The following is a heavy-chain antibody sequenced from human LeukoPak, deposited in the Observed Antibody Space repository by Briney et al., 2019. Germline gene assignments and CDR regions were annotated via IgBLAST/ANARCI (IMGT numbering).Heavy chain of an antibody. D-gene: IGHD4-17*01. CDR1: GYTFTSYA. V-gene: IGHV1-3*01. Sequence: GASVKVSCKASGYTFTSYAMHWVRQAPGQRLEWMGWINAGNGNTNYAQKLQGRVTMTTDTSTSTAYMELRSLRSDDTAVYYCARFEEVYGYGDSVYYFDYWGQGTLVTVSS. CDR2: INAGNGNT. CDR3: ARFEEVYGYGDSVYYFDY. J-gene: IGHJ4*02.